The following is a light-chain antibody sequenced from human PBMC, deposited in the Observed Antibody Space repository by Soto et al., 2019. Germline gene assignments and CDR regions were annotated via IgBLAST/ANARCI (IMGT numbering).Light chain of an antibody. CDR2: GAS. CDR1: QSISSSY. J-gene: IGKJ1*01. V-gene: IGKV3-20*01. Sequence: EIVLTQSPGTLSLSPGERATLSCRTSQSISSSYLAWYQQKPGQAPRLLISGASSRATGIPDRFSGSGSGTDFTLTISRLEPEDFAVYYCQQYGSSRWTFGQGTKADIK. CDR3: QQYGSSRWT.